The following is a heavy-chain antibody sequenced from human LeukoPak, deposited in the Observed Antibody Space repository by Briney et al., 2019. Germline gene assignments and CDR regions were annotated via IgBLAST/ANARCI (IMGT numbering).Heavy chain of an antibody. V-gene: IGHV4-34*01. Sequence: SETLSLTCAVYGGSFSGYYWTWISQPPGKGLEWIGEIHYSGSATYNPSLKSRVTISVDTSKNQFSLKMNSVTAADTAVYYCARGQWFRAFWSRGTPVTVSS. CDR2: IHYSGSA. D-gene: IGHD3-10*01. J-gene: IGHJ4*02. CDR1: GGSFSGYY. CDR3: ARGQWFRAF.